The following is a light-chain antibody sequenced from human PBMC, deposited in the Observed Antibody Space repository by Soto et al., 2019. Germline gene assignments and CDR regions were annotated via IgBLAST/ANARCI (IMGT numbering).Light chain of an antibody. CDR3: SSYTTRITYV. CDR1: SSDVGAYNY. Sequence: QSVLTQPASVSGSPGQSITISCTGTSSDVGAYNYVSWYQQHPGKAPKLMIYEVSKRPSGVSNRFSGSKSGNTASLTISGLQAEDEADYYCSSYTTRITYVFGTGTKVTVL. CDR2: EVS. V-gene: IGLV2-14*01. J-gene: IGLJ1*01.